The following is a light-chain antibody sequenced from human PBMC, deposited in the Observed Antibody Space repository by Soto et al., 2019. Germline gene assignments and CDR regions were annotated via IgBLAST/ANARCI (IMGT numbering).Light chain of an antibody. Sequence: SYGLTQPPSVSVAPGQTARITCGENNIGSKRVHWYQQKPGQAPVVVVYHDSDRPSGIPERFSGSNSGNTATLTISAVDAGDEAAYFCQVWDNYSDHVVFGAGTKLTVL. CDR2: HDS. CDR3: QVWDNYSDHVV. CDR1: NIGSKR. V-gene: IGLV3-21*02. J-gene: IGLJ3*02.